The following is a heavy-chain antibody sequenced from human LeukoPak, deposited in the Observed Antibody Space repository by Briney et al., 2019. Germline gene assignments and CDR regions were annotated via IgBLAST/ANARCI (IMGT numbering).Heavy chain of an antibody. J-gene: IGHJ4*02. CDR3: ATDHDYVWGSYGY. Sequence: ASVKVSCKVSGYTLTELSMHWVRQAPGKGFEWMGGFDPEDGETIYAQKFQGRVTVTEDTSTDTAYMELSSLRSEDTAVYYCATDHDYVWGSYGYWGQGTLVTVSS. D-gene: IGHD3-16*01. CDR2: FDPEDGET. CDR1: GYTLTELS. V-gene: IGHV1-24*01.